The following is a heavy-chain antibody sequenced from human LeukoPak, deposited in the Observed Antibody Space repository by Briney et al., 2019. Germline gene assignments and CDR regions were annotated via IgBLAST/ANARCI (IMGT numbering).Heavy chain of an antibody. CDR2: INHSGST. CDR3: ARGSRDTMVRGVIITLGY. CDR1: GGSFSGYY. V-gene: IGHV4-34*01. J-gene: IGHJ4*02. D-gene: IGHD3-10*01. Sequence: KPSETLSLTCAVYGGSFSGYYWSWIREPPGKGLEWIGEINHSGSTNYNPSLKSRVTISVDTSKNQFSLKLSSVTAADTAVYYCARGSRDTMVRGVIITLGYWGQGTLVNVSS.